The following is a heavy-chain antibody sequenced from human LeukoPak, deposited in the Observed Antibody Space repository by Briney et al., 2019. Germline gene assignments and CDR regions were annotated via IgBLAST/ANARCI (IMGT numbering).Heavy chain of an antibody. CDR3: ARGDYDFWSGYYSRESDY. Sequence: PGGSLRLSCEASGFTFSSYEMNWVRQAPGKGLEWVSYISSGGSTKKYADSVQGRFTVSRDNSKNTLYLQMNSLRAEDTAVYYCARGDYDFWSGYYSRESDYWGQGTLVTVSS. CDR1: GFTFSSYE. D-gene: IGHD3-3*01. CDR2: ISSGGSTK. J-gene: IGHJ4*02. V-gene: IGHV3-48*03.